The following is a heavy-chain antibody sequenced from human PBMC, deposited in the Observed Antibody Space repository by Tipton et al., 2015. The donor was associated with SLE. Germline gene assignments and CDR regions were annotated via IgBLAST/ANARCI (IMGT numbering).Heavy chain of an antibody. Sequence: SLRLSCAASGFTFSTYVMSWVRRAPGKGLEWVSGICSGGGSRYYADSVKGRFTISRDNYKNTMSLQMNSLTVEDTARYYCAKAGSTVTGACDIWGQGTMVTVSS. CDR1: GFTFSTYV. CDR2: ICSGGGSR. CDR3: AKAGSTVTGACDI. J-gene: IGHJ3*02. V-gene: IGHV3-23*01. D-gene: IGHD4-17*01.